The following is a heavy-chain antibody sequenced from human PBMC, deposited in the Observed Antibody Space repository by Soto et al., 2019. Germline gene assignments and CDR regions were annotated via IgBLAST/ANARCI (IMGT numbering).Heavy chain of an antibody. CDR1: GGSISTTSYY. CDR2: IYYSGST. D-gene: IGHD3-10*01. J-gene: IGHJ6*02. CDR3: ARQSEYYYATGRAAPVYGMGV. V-gene: IGHV4-39*01. Sequence: QLQLQESGPGLVMPSETLSLTCTVSGGSISTTSYYWGWIRQPPGKGLEWIGNIYYSGSTYYNPSLQSRVTVPVDTTKNQFSLRLSSVTGADTAMYYCARQSEYYYATGRAAPVYGMGVWGQGTTVTVS.